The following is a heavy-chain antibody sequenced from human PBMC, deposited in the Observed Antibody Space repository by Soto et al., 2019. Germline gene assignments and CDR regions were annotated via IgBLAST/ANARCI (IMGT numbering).Heavy chain of an antibody. Sequence: GGSLRLSCAASGFTFSSYAMSWVRQAPGKGLEWVSAISGSGVSTYYADSVKGRFTISRDNSKNTLYLQMNSLRAEDTAVYYCAKGYYYDSSGYPHFDYWGQGTLVTVSS. CDR1: GFTFSSYA. CDR2: ISGSGVST. J-gene: IGHJ4*02. CDR3: AKGYYYDSSGYPHFDY. V-gene: IGHV3-23*01. D-gene: IGHD3-22*01.